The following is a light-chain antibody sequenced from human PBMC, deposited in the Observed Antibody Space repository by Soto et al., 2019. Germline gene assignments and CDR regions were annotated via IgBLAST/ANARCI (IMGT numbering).Light chain of an antibody. CDR2: NAS. CDR1: QSISSW. J-gene: IGKJ2*01. Sequence: DIQMTQSPSTLSASVGDRVTITCRASQSISSWLAWYQQKPGKAPKLLIYNASSLESGVPSRFSGSESGTEFNLTISSLQPDDFATYSCQQYNSYSPYTFGQGTKLEIK. CDR3: QQYNSYSPYT. V-gene: IGKV1-5*03.